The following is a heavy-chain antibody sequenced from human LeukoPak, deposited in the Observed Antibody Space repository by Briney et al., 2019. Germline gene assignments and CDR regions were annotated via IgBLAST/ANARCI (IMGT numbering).Heavy chain of an antibody. CDR2: ISNSGGKK. V-gene: IGHV3-21*01. CDR1: AFAISSYT. CDR3: ARAQEADY. J-gene: IGHJ4*02. Sequence: GGSLRLSCAASAFAISSYTMNWIRQAPGKGLEWVSSISNSGGKKYYADSVKGRFTVSRDNAKNSLYVQMNSLRAEDTAVYYCARAQEADYWGQGTLVTVSS.